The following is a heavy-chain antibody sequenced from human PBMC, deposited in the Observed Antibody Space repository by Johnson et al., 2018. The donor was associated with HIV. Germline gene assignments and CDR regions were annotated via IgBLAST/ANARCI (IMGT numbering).Heavy chain of an antibody. Sequence: VQLVESGGGLVQPGGSLRLSCAASGFTFSSYDMHWVRQATGKGLEWVSAIGTAGDTYYPGSVKGRFTISRDNSKNTLFLQMNSLRAEDTAVFYCARACRDGYTCDAYDIWGQGTMVTVSS. V-gene: IGHV3-13*01. D-gene: IGHD5-24*01. CDR2: IGTAGDT. J-gene: IGHJ3*02. CDR1: GFTFSSYD. CDR3: ARACRDGYTCDAYDI.